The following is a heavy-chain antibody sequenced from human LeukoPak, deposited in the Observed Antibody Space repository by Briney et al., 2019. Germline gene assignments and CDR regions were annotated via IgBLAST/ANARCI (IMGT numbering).Heavy chain of an antibody. CDR3: ATDLPGYCSGGSCYSSRWFDP. CDR1: GYTLTELS. D-gene: IGHD2-15*01. J-gene: IGHJ5*02. V-gene: IGHV1-24*01. CDR2: FDPEDGET. Sequence: ASVKVSCKVSGYTLTELSMHWVRQAPGKGLEWMGGFDPEDGETIYAQKFQGRVTMTEDTSTHTAYMELSSLRSEDTAVYYCATDLPGYCSGGSCYSSRWFDPWGQGTLVTVSS.